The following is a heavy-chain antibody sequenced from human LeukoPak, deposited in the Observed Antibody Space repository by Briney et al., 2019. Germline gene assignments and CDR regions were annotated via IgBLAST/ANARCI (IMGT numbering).Heavy chain of an antibody. CDR3: ARSAIFGGTWFDP. CDR2: IYTSGST. D-gene: IGHD3-3*01. V-gene: IGHV4-4*07. CDR1: GGSISSYY. J-gene: IGHJ5*02. Sequence: PSDTLSLTCTVSGGSISSYYWSWLRQPAGKGLEWIGRIYTSGSTNYNPPLKRRVPMSVDTSKNQFSLKLSSVTAADTAVYYCARSAIFGGTWFDPWGQGTLVTVSS.